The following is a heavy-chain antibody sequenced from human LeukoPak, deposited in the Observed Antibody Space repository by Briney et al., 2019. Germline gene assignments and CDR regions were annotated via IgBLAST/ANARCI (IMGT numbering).Heavy chain of an antibody. J-gene: IGHJ4*02. Sequence: GGSLRLSCAASGFTFSNHAMSWVRQAPGKGLQWVSAISGGGVAIYYADSVKGRFTISRDKSKNTLYLQMDSLRAEDTAVYYCAKDGFDYYDSSGYYYFNYWGQGTLVTVSS. CDR3: AKDGFDYYDSSGYYYFNY. CDR2: ISGGGVAI. D-gene: IGHD3-22*01. CDR1: GFTFSNHA. V-gene: IGHV3-23*01.